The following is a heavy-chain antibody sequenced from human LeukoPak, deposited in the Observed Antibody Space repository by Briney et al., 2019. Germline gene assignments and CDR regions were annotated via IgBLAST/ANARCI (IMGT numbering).Heavy chain of an antibody. Sequence: PGRSLRLSCAASEFTFNTYGMHWVRQAPGKGLEWVALISYDGSNKYYTDSVKGRFTISRDNSKDTVYLQMSSLSAEDTAVYYCSKGVGSYGIDFWGQGTLVTVSS. J-gene: IGHJ4*02. CDR2: ISYDGSNK. CDR1: EFTFNTYG. D-gene: IGHD3-10*01. CDR3: SKGVGSYGIDF. V-gene: IGHV3-30*18.